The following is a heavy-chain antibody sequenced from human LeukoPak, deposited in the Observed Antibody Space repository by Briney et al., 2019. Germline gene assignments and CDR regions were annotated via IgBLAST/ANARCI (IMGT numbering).Heavy chain of an antibody. D-gene: IGHD3-10*01. J-gene: IGHJ5*02. CDR3: TRGPSYHSKWVGGMWFDP. V-gene: IGHV1-8*01. Sequence: ASVKVSCKASEYTFTSYDIHWVRQASGHGLEWMGWMNPKSAHTGLAQRFQGRVTLTRNTSISTAYMELSSLTSEDTAMYYCTRGPSYHSKWVGGMWFDPWGQGTLVSVSS. CDR1: EYTFTSYD. CDR2: MNPKSAHT.